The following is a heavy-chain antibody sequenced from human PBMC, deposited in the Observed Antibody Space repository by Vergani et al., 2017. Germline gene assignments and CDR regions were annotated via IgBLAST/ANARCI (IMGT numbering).Heavy chain of an antibody. J-gene: IGHJ4*02. CDR1: GITFSSYA. Sequence: EVQLLESGGGLVQPGGSLRLSCGASGITFSSYAMSWVRQAPGKGLEWVSAISGSGGGTYYADSVKGRFTISRDNSKNTLYLQMNSLRADDSAVYYCAKAYDSSGYYRRPFDYWGQGTLGTVSS. CDR3: AKAYDSSGYYRRPFDY. CDR2: ISGSGGGT. V-gene: IGHV3-23*01. D-gene: IGHD3-22*01.